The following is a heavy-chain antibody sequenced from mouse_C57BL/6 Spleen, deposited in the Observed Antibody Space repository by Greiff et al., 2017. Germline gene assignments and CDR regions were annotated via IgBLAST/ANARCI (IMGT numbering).Heavy chain of an antibody. CDR3: ARLASTMVTTKDFDY. V-gene: IGHV1-18*01. CDR2: INPNNGGT. Sequence: VQLQQSGPELVKPGASVKIPCKASGYTFTDYNMDWVKQSHGKSLEWIGDINPNNGGTIYNQKFKGKATLTVDKSSSTAYMELRSLTSEDTAVYYCARLASTMVTTKDFDYWGQGTTLTVSS. CDR1: GYTFTDYN. J-gene: IGHJ2*01. D-gene: IGHD2-2*01.